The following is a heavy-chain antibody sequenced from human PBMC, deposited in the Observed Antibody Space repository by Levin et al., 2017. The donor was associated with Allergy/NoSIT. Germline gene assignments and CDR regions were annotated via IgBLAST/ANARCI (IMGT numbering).Heavy chain of an antibody. D-gene: IGHD3-22*01. CDR2: LSGSAGAT. V-gene: IGHV3-23*01. J-gene: IGHJ4*02. CDR1: GFTFRSYA. CDR3: AKVGAYYYYDSSGHYEYIDY. Sequence: GGSLRLSCAASGFTFRSYAMTWVRQAPGKGLEWVSGLSGSAGATYYADAVKGRFTISRDNSKNTLYLQMNSLRAEETAIYYWAKVGAYYYYDSSGHYEYIDYWGQGALVTVSS.